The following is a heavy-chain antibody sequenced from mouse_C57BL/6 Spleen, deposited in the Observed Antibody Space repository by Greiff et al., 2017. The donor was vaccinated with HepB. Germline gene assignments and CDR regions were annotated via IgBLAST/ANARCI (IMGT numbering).Heavy chain of an antibody. J-gene: IGHJ3*01. Sequence: QVHVKQSGAELVKPGASVKISCKASGYAFSSYWMNWVQQRPGKGLEWIGQIYPGDGDTNYNGKFKGKATLTADKSSSTAYMQLSSLTSEDSAVYFCAREGGFAYWGQGTLVTVSA. CDR3: AREGGFAY. CDR1: GYAFSSYW. CDR2: IYPGDGDT. V-gene: IGHV1-80*01.